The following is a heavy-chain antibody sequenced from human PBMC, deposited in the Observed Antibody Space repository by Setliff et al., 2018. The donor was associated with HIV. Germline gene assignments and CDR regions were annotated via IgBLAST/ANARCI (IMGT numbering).Heavy chain of an antibody. Sequence: SETLSLTCTVSGGSISSSSYYWGWIRQPPGKGLEWIGSIYYSGSTYYNPSLKSRVTISVDTSKNQFSLKLSSVTAADTAMYYCARRLSGPQGWLLSNWFDPWGQGTLVTVSS. CDR2: IYYSGST. CDR3: ARRLSGPQGWLLSNWFDP. V-gene: IGHV4-39*01. D-gene: IGHD3-3*01. CDR1: GGSISSSSYY. J-gene: IGHJ5*02.